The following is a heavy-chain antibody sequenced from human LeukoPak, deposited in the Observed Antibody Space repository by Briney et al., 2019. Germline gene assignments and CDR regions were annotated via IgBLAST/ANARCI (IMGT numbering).Heavy chain of an antibody. D-gene: IGHD1-14*01. V-gene: IGHV4-34*01. Sequence: SETLSLTCAVYGGSFSGYYWSWIRQPPGKGLEWIGEINHSGTPNYSPSLKSRVTISVDTSKNQFSLRLSSLTAADTALYYCARDRKYYYHMDVWGKGTTVTVSS. CDR3: ARDRKYYYHMDV. CDR2: INHSGTP. J-gene: IGHJ6*03. CDR1: GGSFSGYY.